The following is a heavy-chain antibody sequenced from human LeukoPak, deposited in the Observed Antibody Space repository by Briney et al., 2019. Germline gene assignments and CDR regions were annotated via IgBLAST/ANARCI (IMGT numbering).Heavy chain of an antibody. D-gene: IGHD6-19*01. CDR1: GYTLTELS. CDR3: ATSSGKYSSGWDY. Sequence: ASVKVSCKVSGYTLTELSMNWVRQAPGKGLEWMGGFDPEDGETIYAQKFQGRVTMTEDTSTDTAYLELSSLRSEDTAVYYCATSSGKYSSGWDYWGQGTLVTVSS. CDR2: FDPEDGET. V-gene: IGHV1-24*01. J-gene: IGHJ4*02.